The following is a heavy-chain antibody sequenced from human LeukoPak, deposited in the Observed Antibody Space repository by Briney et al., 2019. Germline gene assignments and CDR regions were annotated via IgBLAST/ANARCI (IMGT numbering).Heavy chain of an antibody. CDR3: ASRSNTIFGVAATFYYFDY. V-gene: IGHV1-69*05. Sequence: SVKVSCKASGGTFSSYAISWVRQAPGQGLEWMGGIIPIFGTANYAQKFQGRVTITTDGSTSTAYMELSSLRSEDTAVYYCASRSNTIFGVAATFYYFDYWGQGTLVTVSS. CDR1: GGTFSSYA. J-gene: IGHJ4*02. D-gene: IGHD3-3*01. CDR2: IIPIFGTA.